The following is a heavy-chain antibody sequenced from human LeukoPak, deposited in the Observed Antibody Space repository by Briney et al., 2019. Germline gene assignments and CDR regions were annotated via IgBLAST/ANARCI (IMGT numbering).Heavy chain of an antibody. CDR2: IYYSGST. D-gene: IGHD3-22*01. V-gene: IGHV4-59*08. CDR1: GGPISSYY. J-gene: IGHJ6*02. Sequence: SETLSLTCTVSGGPISSYYWSWIRQPPGKGLEWIGYIYYSGSTNYNPSLKSRVTISVDTSKNQFSLKLSSVTAADTALYYCARQQYYYDNSGSWFYYYGMDVWGPGTTVTVSS. CDR3: ARQQYYYDNSGSWFYYYGMDV.